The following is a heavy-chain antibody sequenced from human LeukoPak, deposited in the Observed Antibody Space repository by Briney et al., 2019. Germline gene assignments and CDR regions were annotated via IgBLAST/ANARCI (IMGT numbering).Heavy chain of an antibody. CDR2: IYPGGSDT. J-gene: IGHJ4*02. D-gene: IGHD5-12*01. Sequence: GESLKISCKGSGYSFTSYWIGWVRQMPGKGLEWMGIIYPGGSDTRYSPSFQGQVTISADKSISTAYLQWSSLKASDTAMYYCARRGYSGYDLSPFDYWGQGTLVTVSS. V-gene: IGHV5-51*01. CDR3: ARRGYSGYDLSPFDY. CDR1: GYSFTSYW.